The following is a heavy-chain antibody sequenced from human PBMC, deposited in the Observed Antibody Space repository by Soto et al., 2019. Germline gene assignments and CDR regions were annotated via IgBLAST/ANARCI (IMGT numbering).Heavy chain of an antibody. Sequence: PSQTLSLTCTVSAGAIISGYWSWIRQPPGKGLEWIGYISYSGSTNYNPSLKILATISVDTSKNQFSLKLSSLTVAATALYCCGRVLSGTSLFDYWGQGTLVTVSS. J-gene: IGHJ4*02. CDR1: AGAIISGY. CDR3: GRVLSGTSLFDY. CDR2: ISYSGST. V-gene: IGHV4-59*01. D-gene: IGHD1-26*01.